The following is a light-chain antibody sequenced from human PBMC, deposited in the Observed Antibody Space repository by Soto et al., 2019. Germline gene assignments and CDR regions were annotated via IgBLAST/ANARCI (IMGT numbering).Light chain of an antibody. CDR2: ATS. V-gene: IGKV3-20*01. Sequence: EIVLTQTPGTLSLSPGDTAILSCRTSKPISRSYSAWLQQSPGQAPRLILFATSSTAAGIPDRFMGNASATQFSFIITGLQAEDFATYYCEQYDASDLVWTCGQWIEADI. J-gene: IGKJ1*01. CDR3: EQYDASDLVWT. CDR1: KPISRSY.